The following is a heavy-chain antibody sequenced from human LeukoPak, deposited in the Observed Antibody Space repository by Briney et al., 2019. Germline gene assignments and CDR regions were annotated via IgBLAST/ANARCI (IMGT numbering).Heavy chain of an antibody. CDR3: ASGRSYYVLDY. V-gene: IGHV3-11*01. CDR2: ISSSGSPI. D-gene: IGHD1-26*01. Sequence: GGSLRLSCAASGFTFSDYYMSWIRQAPGKGLEWVSYISSSGSPIYYADSVKGRFTISRDNAKNSLYLQMNSLRAEDTAVYYCASGRSYYVLDYWGQGTLVTVSS. J-gene: IGHJ4*02. CDR1: GFTFSDYY.